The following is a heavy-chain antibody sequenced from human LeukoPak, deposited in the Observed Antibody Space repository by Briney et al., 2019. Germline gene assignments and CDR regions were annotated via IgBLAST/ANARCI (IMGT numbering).Heavy chain of an antibody. CDR1: SGSFSGYD. J-gene: IGHJ2*01. Sequence: SETLSLTCAVYSGSFSGYDWSWIRQPPGKGLEWIGEINHSGSTNYNPSLNSRVTISIDTSKNQFSLKLISVTAADTAVYYCARTRAAVTGGTEWYFDLWGRGTLVSVTS. D-gene: IGHD6-19*01. CDR2: INHSGST. V-gene: IGHV4-34*01. CDR3: ARTRAAVTGGTEWYFDL.